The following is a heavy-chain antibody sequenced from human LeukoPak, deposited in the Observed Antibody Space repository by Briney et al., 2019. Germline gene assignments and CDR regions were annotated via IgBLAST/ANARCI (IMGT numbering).Heavy chain of an antibody. CDR1: AFTFSNYA. J-gene: IGHJ1*01. V-gene: IGHV3-23*01. CDR3: AKESYGDPTGGRFQH. CDR2: ISGSGDST. D-gene: IGHD4-17*01. Sequence: GGSLRLSCAASAFTFSNYAMSWVRQAPGKGLEWVSSISGSGDSTYYADSVKGRFTISRDNSKNSLYLQMNSLRAEDTAVFYCAKESYGDPTGGRFQHWGQGTLVTVSS.